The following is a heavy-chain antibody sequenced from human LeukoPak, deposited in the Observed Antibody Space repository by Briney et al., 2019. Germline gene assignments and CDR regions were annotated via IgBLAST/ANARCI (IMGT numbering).Heavy chain of an antibody. V-gene: IGHV3-7*01. D-gene: IGHD3-3*01. J-gene: IGHJ6*03. CDR3: ASEIFGVAHPAYYYYYMDV. CDR2: IKQDGSGE. CDR1: GFTFSHDW. Sequence: GGSLRLCCAASGFTFSHDWMSWVRQPPGEGVEWVASIKQDGSGEHYVDSVKGPFTIPRDNAKNSLYLQMNSLRAEDTAADYSASEIFGVAHPAYYYYYMDVWGKGTTVTVSS.